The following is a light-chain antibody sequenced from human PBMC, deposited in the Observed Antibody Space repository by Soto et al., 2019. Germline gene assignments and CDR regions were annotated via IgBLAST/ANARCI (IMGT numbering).Light chain of an antibody. CDR1: QSVSSSY. CDR2: GAS. J-gene: IGKJ1*01. V-gene: IGKV3-20*01. Sequence: EIVLTQSPGTLSLSPGERATLSCRASQSVSSSYLAWYQQKPGQAPRLLIYGASSRATGIADRFSGSGSGTGFTLTISRLEPEDFAVYYYQQYGSSPWTFGQGTKVEIK. CDR3: QQYGSSPWT.